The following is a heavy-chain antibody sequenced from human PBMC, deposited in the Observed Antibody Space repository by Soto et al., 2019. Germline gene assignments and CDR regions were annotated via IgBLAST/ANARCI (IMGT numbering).Heavy chain of an antibody. J-gene: IGHJ4*02. CDR3: VSFEAIGS. CDR1: GCIFIDYW. V-gene: IGHV3-7*01. Sequence: GGSLRVSCAAAGCIFIDYWMAWVRQAPGKGLEWVANIKEDGSRKYYMESAKGRITISRDNAKNSLFLQMNSLRVEDTAVYYCVSFEAIGSWGQGTLVTVSS. CDR2: IKEDGSRK.